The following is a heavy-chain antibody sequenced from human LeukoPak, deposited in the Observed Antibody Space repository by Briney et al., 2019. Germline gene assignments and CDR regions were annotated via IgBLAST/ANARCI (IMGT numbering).Heavy chain of an antibody. V-gene: IGHV4-61*05. CDR3: ARGMEAYDSSGYYYVFVFAFDI. D-gene: IGHD3-22*01. CDR1: GVYFSSSGCY. J-gene: IGHJ3*02. Sequence: PSETLSLTCSVSGVYFSSSGCYWGWIRQPPGKRLEWIGYIYYSGSTNYNPSLKSRVTISVDTSKNQFSLKLSSVTAADTAVYYCARGMEAYDSSGYYYVFVFAFDIWGQGTMVTVSS. CDR2: IYYSGST.